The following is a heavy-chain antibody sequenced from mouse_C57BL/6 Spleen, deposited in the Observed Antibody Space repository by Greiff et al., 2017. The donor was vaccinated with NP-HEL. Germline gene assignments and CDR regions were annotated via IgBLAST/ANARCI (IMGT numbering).Heavy chain of an antibody. D-gene: IGHD2-4*01. CDR1: GYAFSSSW. J-gene: IGHJ4*01. CDR2: IYPGDGDT. Sequence: QVQLQQSGPELVKPGASVKISCKASGYAFSSSWMNWVKQRPGKGLEWIGRIYPGDGDTNYNGKFKGKATLNADKSSSTAYMQLSSLTSEDSAVYFCARVSYDYDDGYAMDYWGQGTSVTVSS. V-gene: IGHV1-82*01. CDR3: ARVSYDYDDGYAMDY.